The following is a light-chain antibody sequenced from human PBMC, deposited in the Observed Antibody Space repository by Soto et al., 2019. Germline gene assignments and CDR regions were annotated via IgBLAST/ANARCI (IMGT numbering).Light chain of an antibody. J-gene: IGKJ3*01. CDR3: QQRSNWPPEVT. CDR2: DAS. Sequence: EIVLTQSPDTLSLSPGERATLSCRASQSVSSSLAWYQQKPGQAPRLLIYDASNRATGIPARFRGSGSGTDFTLTISSLEPEDFAVYYSQQRSNWPPEVTFGPGTKVDIK. CDR1: QSVSSS. V-gene: IGKV3-11*01.